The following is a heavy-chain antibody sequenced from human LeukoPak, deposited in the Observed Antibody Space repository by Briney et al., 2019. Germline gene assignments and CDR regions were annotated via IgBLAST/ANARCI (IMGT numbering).Heavy chain of an antibody. V-gene: IGHV3-21*01. Sequence: GGPLRLSCAASGFTFSSYSMNWVRQAPGKGLEWVSSISRSSTYIYYADSVKGRFTISRDNAKNSLYLQMNSLRAEDTVVYYCAREGYDFWSGYYTGTLHAFDIWGQGTMVTVSS. J-gene: IGHJ3*02. D-gene: IGHD3-3*01. CDR1: GFTFSSYS. CDR3: AREGYDFWSGYYTGTLHAFDI. CDR2: ISRSSTYI.